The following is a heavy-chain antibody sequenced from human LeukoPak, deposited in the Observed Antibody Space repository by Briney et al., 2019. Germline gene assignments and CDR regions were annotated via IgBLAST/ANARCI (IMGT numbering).Heavy chain of an antibody. V-gene: IGHV3-11*04. CDR2: ISSSANII. CDR1: GFNFSDYY. Sequence: PGGSLRLSCEASGFNFSDYYMNWIRQAPGKGLEWISYISSSANIIYYADSVKGRFIISRDNAKNSLYLQLNSLRAEDTAVYYCASITMVRGVGYWGQGTLVTVSS. D-gene: IGHD3-10*01. CDR3: ASITMVRGVGY. J-gene: IGHJ4*02.